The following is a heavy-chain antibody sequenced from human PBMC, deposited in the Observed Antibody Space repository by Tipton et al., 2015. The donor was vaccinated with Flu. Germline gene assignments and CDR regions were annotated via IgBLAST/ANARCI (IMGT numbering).Heavy chain of an antibody. CDR1: GEALGSSYY. J-gene: IGHJ4*02. CDR3: ATTTYYYGSGSHDY. Sequence: GEALGSSYYWAWIRQPPGRGLEWIGNIHTSAGTYYNLSLKSRVTISVDRSKNQFSLKLTSVTAADTAVYYCATTTYYYGSGSHDYWGQGTLVTVSS. V-gene: IGHV4-38-2*01. D-gene: IGHD3-10*01. CDR2: IHTSAGT.